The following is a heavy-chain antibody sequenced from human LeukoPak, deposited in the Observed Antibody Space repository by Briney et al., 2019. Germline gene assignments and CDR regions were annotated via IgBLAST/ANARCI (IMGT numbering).Heavy chain of an antibody. V-gene: IGHV1-18*04. D-gene: IGHD3-16*01. CDR1: GYTFTSYY. Sequence: ASVKVSCKASGYTFTSYYMHWLRQAPGQGLEWMGWISAYNGNTDYAQQVQRRITLTTDTSTTTAYMDLRSLRSDDTAVYYCARGEDFDYWGQGTLVTVSS. J-gene: IGHJ4*02. CDR2: ISAYNGNT. CDR3: ARGEDFDY.